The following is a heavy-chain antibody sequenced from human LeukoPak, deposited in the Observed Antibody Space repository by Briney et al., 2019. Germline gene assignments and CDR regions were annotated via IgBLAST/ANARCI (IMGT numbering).Heavy chain of an antibody. CDR1: GFTFSSYE. D-gene: IGHD5-12*01. CDR2: ISSSGRTI. Sequence: GGSLRLSCAASGFTFSSYEMNWVRQAPGKGLEWVSYISSSGRTIYYAESVKGRFTISRDNAKNSLYLQMNSLRAEDTAVYYCARVASRGQEDYWGQGTLVTVSS. CDR3: ARVASRGQEDY. V-gene: IGHV3-48*03. J-gene: IGHJ4*02.